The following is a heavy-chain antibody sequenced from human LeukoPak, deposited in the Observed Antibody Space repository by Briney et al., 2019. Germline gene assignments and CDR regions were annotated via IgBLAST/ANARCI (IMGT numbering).Heavy chain of an antibody. CDR2: IYYSGST. Sequence: SETLSLTCTVSGGSISSYYWSWIRQPPGKGLEWIGYIYYSGSTNYNPSLESRVTISVDTSKNQFSLKLRSVTAADTAVYYCARGGSSSWFFDYWGQGTLVTVSS. CDR1: GGSISSYY. D-gene: IGHD6-13*01. CDR3: ARGGSSSWFFDY. V-gene: IGHV4-59*01. J-gene: IGHJ4*02.